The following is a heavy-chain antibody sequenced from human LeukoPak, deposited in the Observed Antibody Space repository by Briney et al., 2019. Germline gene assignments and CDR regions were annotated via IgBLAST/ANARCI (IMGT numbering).Heavy chain of an antibody. J-gene: IGHJ3*02. CDR2: MYYSGTA. CDR3: AGSGTYSDDAFDI. V-gene: IGHV4-39*01. D-gene: IGHD3-10*01. CDR1: GGSISSSSYH. Sequence: PSETLSLTCTVSGGSISSSSYHWGWIRQAPGKGLEWIGYMYYSGTAYYNMSLKRRVTISVDTSKNQFSLKLSSVTATDTAVYYCAGSGTYSDDAFDIWGQGTMVTVSS.